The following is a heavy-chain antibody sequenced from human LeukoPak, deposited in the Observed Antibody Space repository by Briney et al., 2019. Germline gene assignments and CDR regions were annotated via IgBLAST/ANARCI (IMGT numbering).Heavy chain of an antibody. J-gene: IGHJ5*02. CDR2: IYYSGST. V-gene: IGHV4-39*01. D-gene: IGHD6-25*01. CDR3: ARQSTIAAARIDP. CDR1: GDSISTTNYY. Sequence: SETLFLTCAVSGDSISTTNYYWGWIRQPPGRGLEWIGNIYYSGSTYYSPSLKSRVTVSVDTSKNQFSLKLSSVTAADTAVYYCARQSTIAAARIDPWGQGTLVTVSS.